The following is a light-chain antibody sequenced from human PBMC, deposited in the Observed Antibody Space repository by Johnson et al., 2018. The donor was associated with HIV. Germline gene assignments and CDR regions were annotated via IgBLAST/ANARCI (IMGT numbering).Light chain of an antibody. CDR1: SSNIENNY. V-gene: IGLV1-51*01. CDR2: DNN. Sequence: QSVLTQPPSVSAASVQRVDISCSGSSSNIENNYLSWYQQLPHTAPRLLISDNNKRPSGIPDRFSGSKSGTSAPLGITGLQTGDEADYYCGTWDSSLVGVFGTGTKVTVL. CDR3: GTWDSSLVGV. J-gene: IGLJ1*01.